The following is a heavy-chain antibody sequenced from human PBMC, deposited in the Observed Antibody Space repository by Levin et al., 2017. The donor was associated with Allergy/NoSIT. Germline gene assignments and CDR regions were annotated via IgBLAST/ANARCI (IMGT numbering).Heavy chain of an antibody. D-gene: IGHD5-12*01. CDR2: IYYSGST. J-gene: IGHJ5*02. CDR3: ARLYSGYGPGRFDP. V-gene: IGHV4-39*01. Sequence: SETLSLTCTVSGGSISSSSYYWGWIRQPPGKGLEWIGSIYYSGSTYYNPSLKSRVTISVDTSKNQFSLKLSSVTAADTAVYYCARLYSGYGPGRFDPWGQGTLVTVSS. CDR1: GGSISSSSYY.